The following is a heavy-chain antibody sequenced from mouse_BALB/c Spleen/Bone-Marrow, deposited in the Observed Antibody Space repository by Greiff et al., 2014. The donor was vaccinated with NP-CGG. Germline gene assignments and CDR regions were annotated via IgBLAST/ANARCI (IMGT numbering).Heavy chain of an antibody. CDR1: GYTFTIYD. CDR3: TRGGYGNGFDY. Sequence: VQLVESGAELVNLGASVKLSCKASGYTFTIYDLYWVKQRPGQGLEWIGDINPSNGATNFNERFKSKATLTIDKSSSTAYMQLSGLTSEDSAVYYCTRGGYGNGFDYWGQGTALTVSS. J-gene: IGHJ2*01. CDR2: INPSNGAT. V-gene: IGHV1-53*01. D-gene: IGHD2-10*02.